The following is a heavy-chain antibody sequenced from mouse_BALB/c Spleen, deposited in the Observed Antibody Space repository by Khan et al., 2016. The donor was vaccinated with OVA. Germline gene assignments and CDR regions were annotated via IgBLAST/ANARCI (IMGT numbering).Heavy chain of an antibody. V-gene: IGHV9-3-1*01. J-gene: IGHJ1*01. CDR1: GYTFTNYG. Sequence: QIQLVQSGPELKKPGETVKISCKASGYTFTNYGMNWVKQAPGKGLKWMGWINTYTGEPTYADDFKGRFAFSLETSASTAYWQINNLKNEDTAKYFCAIMKPYWYFDLWGAGTTVTVSS. CDR2: INTYTGEP. CDR3: AIMKPYWYFDL.